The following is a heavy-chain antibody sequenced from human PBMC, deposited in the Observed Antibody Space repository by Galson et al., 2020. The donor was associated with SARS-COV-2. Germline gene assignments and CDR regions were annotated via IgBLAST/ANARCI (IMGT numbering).Heavy chain of an antibody. CDR1: GGSISTNNCF. CDR3: SRDQGYGSSWSIVVPFDH. J-gene: IGHJ4*02. V-gene: IGHV4-39*07. CDR2: IYYGGTT. D-gene: IGHD6-13*01. Sequence: ASETLSLTCTVSGGSISTNNCFWGWIRQPPGKGLEWIGSIYYGGTTYYNPSLKSRLTISMDTSKNQFSLNLSSVTAADTAVYYCSRDQGYGSSWSIVVPFDHWGQGTLVTVSS.